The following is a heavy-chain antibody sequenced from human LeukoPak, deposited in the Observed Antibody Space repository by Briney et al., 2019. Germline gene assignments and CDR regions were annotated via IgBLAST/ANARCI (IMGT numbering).Heavy chain of an antibody. J-gene: IGHJ3*01. CDR2: FSGSGGST. CDR1: GFTFSNYA. D-gene: IGHD3-16*01. V-gene: IGHV3-23*01. CDR3: ARNLGPFDV. Sequence: GGSLRLSCAASGFTFSNYAMSWVRQAPGKGLEWVSAFSGSGGSTYYADSVKGRFTISRDNSKNTLYLQMYSLRVEDTAVYYCARNLGPFDVRGHGTMVTVSS.